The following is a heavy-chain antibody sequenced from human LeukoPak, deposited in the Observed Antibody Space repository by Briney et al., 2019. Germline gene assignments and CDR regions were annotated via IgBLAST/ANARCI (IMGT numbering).Heavy chain of an antibody. V-gene: IGHV4-39*01. CDR2: IYYSGST. CDR3: AYDSSGYYHDAFDI. D-gene: IGHD3-22*01. J-gene: IGHJ3*02. CDR1: GGSISSSSYY. Sequence: PSETLSLTCTVSGGSISSSSYYWGWIRQPPGKGLEWIGSIYYSGSTYYNPSLKSRVTISVDTSKNQFSLKLSSVTAADTAVYCCAYDSSGYYHDAFDIWGQGTMVTVSS.